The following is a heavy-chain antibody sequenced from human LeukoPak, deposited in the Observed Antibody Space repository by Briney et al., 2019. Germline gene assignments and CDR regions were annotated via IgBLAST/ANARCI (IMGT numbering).Heavy chain of an antibody. D-gene: IGHD3-22*01. J-gene: IGHJ3*01. CDR2: MSGSGGST. CDR1: GFTFSIYG. CDR3: SREFRQSIAYDAFSL. Sequence: GGSLRLSCAASGFTFSIYGMSWVRQAPGRGLEWVSAMSGSGGSTYYADSVKGRFTISRDNAKNSLYLQMNRLRAEDTAVYFCSREFRQSIAYDAFSLWGQGTMVTVSS. V-gene: IGHV3-23*01.